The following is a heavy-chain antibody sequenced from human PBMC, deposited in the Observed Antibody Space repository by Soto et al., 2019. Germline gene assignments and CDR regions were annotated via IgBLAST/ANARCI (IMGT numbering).Heavy chain of an antibody. V-gene: IGHV1-18*01. CDR3: ARDGITLAGSFDY. D-gene: IGHD6-19*01. J-gene: IGHJ4*02. CDR1: GYTFFNYG. Sequence: QVQLVQSGAEVKKPGASVKVSCKASGYTFFNYGISWVRQAPGQGLEWMGWISAYNGNRNYAGKFQGRATMTTETSTSTAYMELRSLRSDVTAVYYCARDGITLAGSFDYWGQGTLVTVSS. CDR2: ISAYNGNR.